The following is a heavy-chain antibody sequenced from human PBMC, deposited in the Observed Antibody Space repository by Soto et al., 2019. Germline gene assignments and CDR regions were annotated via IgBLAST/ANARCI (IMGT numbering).Heavy chain of an antibody. Sequence: QDQLVQSGAEVKKPGASVKVSCKASGYTFTSYGISWVRQAPGQGLEWMGWISGYNGNTNYAQNLQGRVTMTTDTSTSTAYMELRSLRSDDTAVYYCARALSGEQQLVHDYWGQGTLVTVSS. J-gene: IGHJ4*02. D-gene: IGHD6-13*01. CDR3: ARALSGEQQLVHDY. CDR2: ISGYNGNT. V-gene: IGHV1-18*01. CDR1: GYTFTSYG.